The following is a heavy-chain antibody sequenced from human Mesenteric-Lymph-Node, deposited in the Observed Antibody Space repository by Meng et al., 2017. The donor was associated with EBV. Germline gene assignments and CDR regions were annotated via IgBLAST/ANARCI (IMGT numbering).Heavy chain of an antibody. V-gene: IGHV4-39*07. CDR2: IYYSGST. D-gene: IGHD4-17*01. CDR3: ARDDYGDYISLF. CDR1: GGSTSSTSYY. J-gene: IGHJ4*02. Sequence: QLHLQESGPGLVKPSETLSLTCTVSGGSTSSTSYYWGWIRQPPGKGLEWIGSIYYSGSTHYNPSLKSRVTISIDTSKNQFSLKLSSVTAADTAVYYCARDDYGDYISLFWGQGTLVTVSS.